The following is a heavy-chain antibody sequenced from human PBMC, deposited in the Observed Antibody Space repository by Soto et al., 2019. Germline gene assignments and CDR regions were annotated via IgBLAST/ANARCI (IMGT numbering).Heavy chain of an antibody. CDR3: ARDRDIVVVVAAQPPTDDAFDI. CDR2: ISAYNGNT. Sequence: ASVKVSCKASGYTFTSYGISWVRQAPGQGLEWMGWISAYNGNTNYAQKLQGRVTMTTDTSTSTACMELRSLRSDDTAVYYCARDRDIVVVVAAQPPTDDAFDIWGQGTMVTVSS. D-gene: IGHD2-15*01. V-gene: IGHV1-18*01. J-gene: IGHJ3*02. CDR1: GYTFTSYG.